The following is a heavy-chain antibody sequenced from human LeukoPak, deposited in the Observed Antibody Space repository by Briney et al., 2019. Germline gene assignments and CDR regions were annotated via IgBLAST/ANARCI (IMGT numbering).Heavy chain of an antibody. CDR1: GYTFTSYA. Sequence: ASVKVSCKASGYTFTSYAMHWVRQAPGQRLEWMGWINAGNGNTKYSQKFQGRVTITRDTSASTAYMELSSLRSEDTAVYYCARDRNIVGAKWNYFDYWGQGTLVTVSS. D-gene: IGHD1-26*01. CDR2: INAGNGNT. J-gene: IGHJ4*02. V-gene: IGHV1-3*01. CDR3: ARDRNIVGAKWNYFDY.